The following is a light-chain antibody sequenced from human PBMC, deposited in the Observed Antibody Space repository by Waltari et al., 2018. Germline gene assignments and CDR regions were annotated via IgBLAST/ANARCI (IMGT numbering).Light chain of an antibody. Sequence: SDLTQPASVSGSPGQSITISCTGTSSDIGTYNYVSWYQQYPGKAPKLMIYDVTKRPSGVSDRFSGSKSGNTASLTISGLQAEDEADYYCCSYAGSSSLVFGGGTKLTVL. CDR1: SSDIGTYNY. J-gene: IGLJ2*01. CDR3: CSYAGSSSLV. V-gene: IGLV2-23*02. CDR2: DVT.